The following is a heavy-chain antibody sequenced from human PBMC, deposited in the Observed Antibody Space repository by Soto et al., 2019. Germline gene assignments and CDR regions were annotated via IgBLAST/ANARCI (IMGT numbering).Heavy chain of an antibody. CDR3: EREKTSYGMDV. CDR2: MNPNSGNT. Sequence: QVQLVQSGAEVKKPGASVKVSCKASGYTFTSYDINWVRQATGQGLEWMGWMNPNSGNTGDAQKSQGRVTRTRNTSISTAYMELSSLRSEDTAVYYCEREKTSYGMDVWGQGTTVTVSS. J-gene: IGHJ6*01. CDR1: GYTFTSYD. V-gene: IGHV1-8*02.